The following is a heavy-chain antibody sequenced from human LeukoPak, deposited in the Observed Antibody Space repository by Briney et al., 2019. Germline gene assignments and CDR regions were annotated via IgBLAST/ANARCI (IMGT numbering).Heavy chain of an antibody. D-gene: IGHD5-12*01. V-gene: IGHV3-30*18. CDR3: AKDRVVATTYYYYGMDV. CDR2: ISYDGSNK. Sequence: GGSLRLSCAASGFTFSSYGMHWVRQAPGKGLEWVAVISYDGSNKYYADSVKGRFTISGDNSKNTLYLQMNSLRAEDTAVYYCAKDRVVATTYYYYGMDVWGQGTTVTVSS. CDR1: GFTFSSYG. J-gene: IGHJ6*02.